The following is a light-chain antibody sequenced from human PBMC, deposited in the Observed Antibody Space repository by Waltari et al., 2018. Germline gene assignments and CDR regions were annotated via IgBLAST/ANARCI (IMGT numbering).Light chain of an antibody. CDR3: CSYAGRYTWV. Sequence: QSALTQPRPVSGSPGQSVTIYCTGTSSDVGGYNSVSWFQQHPGKAPKLMIHDVSKRPSGVPDRFSGSKSGNTASLTISGLQADDETDYYCCSYAGRYTWVFGGGTKLTVL. J-gene: IGLJ3*02. V-gene: IGLV2-11*01. CDR2: DVS. CDR1: SSDVGGYNS.